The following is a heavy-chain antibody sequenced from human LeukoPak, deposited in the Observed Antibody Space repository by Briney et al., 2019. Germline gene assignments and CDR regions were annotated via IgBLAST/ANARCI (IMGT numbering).Heavy chain of an antibody. CDR3: ARLGVTILY. J-gene: IGHJ4*02. V-gene: IGHV4-39*01. CDR2: VYYSGNT. D-gene: IGHD3-3*01. CDR1: GGSISTSSYY. Sequence: PSETLSLTCTVSGGSISTSSYYWGWIRQPPGKGLEWIGSVYYSGNTYYSPSLKTRVTMSVDTSKNQFSLKLSSVTAADTAVYYCARLGVTILYWGQGTLVTVSS.